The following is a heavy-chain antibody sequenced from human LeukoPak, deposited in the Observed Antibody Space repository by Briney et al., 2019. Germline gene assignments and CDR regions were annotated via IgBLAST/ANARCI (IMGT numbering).Heavy chain of an antibody. CDR3: AKGVRLSSNYYMDV. J-gene: IGHJ6*03. CDR1: GFMFNNYA. Sequence: GGSLRLSCAASGFMFNNYAMGWVRQAPGKDLEWVSTITGGGDDTYSADSVKGRFTISRDNSKNTLSLQMHSLRVEDTAVYYCAKGVRLSSNYYMDVWGKGTTVTVSS. V-gene: IGHV3-23*01. D-gene: IGHD5/OR15-5a*01. CDR2: ITGGGDDT.